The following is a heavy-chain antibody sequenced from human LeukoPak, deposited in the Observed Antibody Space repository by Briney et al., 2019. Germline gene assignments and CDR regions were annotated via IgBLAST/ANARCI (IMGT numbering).Heavy chain of an antibody. D-gene: IGHD3-22*01. CDR2: IKQDGSEK. CDR1: GFTFSSYW. V-gene: IGHV3-7*01. CDR3: ARDDSSGYYPLYYFVY. J-gene: IGHJ4*02. Sequence: PGGSLRLSCAASGFTFSSYWMSLVRQAPGKGLEWVANIKQDGSEKYYVDSVKGRFTISRDNAKNSLYLQMNSLRAEDTAVYYCARDDSSGYYPLYYFVYWGQGTLVTVSS.